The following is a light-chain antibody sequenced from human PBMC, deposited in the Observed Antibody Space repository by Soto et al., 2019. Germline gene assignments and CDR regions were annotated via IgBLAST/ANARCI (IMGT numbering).Light chain of an antibody. CDR3: QSYDSSLSGYV. Sequence: QSVLTQPPSVSGAPGQRVTISCTGSSSNIGAGYDVHWYQHLPGTAPKLLIYGNNNRPSGVPERFSGSKSGTSASLAITGLQAEDEPDYSCQSYDSSLSGYVFGTGTKLTVL. CDR2: GNN. J-gene: IGLJ1*01. V-gene: IGLV1-40*01. CDR1: SSNIGAGYD.